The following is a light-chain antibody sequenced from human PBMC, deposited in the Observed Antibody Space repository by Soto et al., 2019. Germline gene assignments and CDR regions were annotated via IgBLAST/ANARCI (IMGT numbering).Light chain of an antibody. CDR3: QQYGSSPPYT. J-gene: IGKJ2*01. Sequence: EVVLTQSPGTLSLSPGERATLSCRASQSVSNKYLAWYQQKPGQAPRLLIFGSSDRDTGIPDRFSGRGSGTDFTLNISRLEPEDFSVYYCQQYGSSPPYTFGQGTKQEIK. CDR2: GSS. CDR1: QSVSNKY. V-gene: IGKV3-20*01.